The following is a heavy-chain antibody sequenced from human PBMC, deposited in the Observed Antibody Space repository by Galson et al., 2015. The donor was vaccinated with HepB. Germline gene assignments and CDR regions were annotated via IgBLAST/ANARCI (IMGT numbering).Heavy chain of an antibody. CDR2: ISSSSSTI. J-gene: IGHJ6*02. CDR1: GFTFSSYS. Sequence: SLRLSCAASGFTFSSYSMNWVRQAPGKGLEWVSYISSSSSTIYYADSVKGRFTISRDNAKNSLYLQMNSLRDEDTAVYYCARVLAPSLYDSSGYWYGMDVWGQGTTVTVSS. CDR3: ARVLAPSLYDSSGYWYGMDV. D-gene: IGHD3-22*01. V-gene: IGHV3-48*02.